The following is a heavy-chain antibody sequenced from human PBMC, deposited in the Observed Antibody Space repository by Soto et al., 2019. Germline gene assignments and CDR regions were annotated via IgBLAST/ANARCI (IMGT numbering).Heavy chain of an antibody. CDR1: GYSFTSYW. J-gene: IGHJ6*02. V-gene: IGHV5-10-1*01. CDR3: ARWVATIGKRHHYYGMDV. D-gene: IGHD5-12*01. Sequence: PGESLKISCKGSGYSFTSYWISWVRQMPGKGLEWMGRIDPSDSYTNYSPSFQGHVTISADKSISTAYLQWSSLKASDTAMYYCARWVATIGKRHHYYGMDVWGQGTTVTVSS. CDR2: IDPSDSYT.